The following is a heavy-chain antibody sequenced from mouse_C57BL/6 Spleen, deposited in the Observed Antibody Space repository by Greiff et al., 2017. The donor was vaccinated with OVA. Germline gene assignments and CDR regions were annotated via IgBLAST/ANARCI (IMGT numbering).Heavy chain of an antibody. J-gene: IGHJ3*01. V-gene: IGHV1-26*01. CDR2: INPNNGGT. CDR3: AREEAVGFAY. CDR1: GYTFTDYY. Sequence: VQLQQSGPELVKPGASVKISCKASGYTFTDYYMNWVKQSHGKSLEWIGDINPNNGGTSYNQKFKGKATLTVDKSSSTAYMELRSLTSEDSAVYYCAREEAVGFAYWGQGTLVTVSA. D-gene: IGHD1-1*02.